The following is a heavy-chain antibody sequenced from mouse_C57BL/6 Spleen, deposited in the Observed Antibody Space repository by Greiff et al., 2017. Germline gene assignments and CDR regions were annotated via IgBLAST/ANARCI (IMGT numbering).Heavy chain of an antibody. CDR1: GYTFTDYY. CDR2: INPNNGGT. J-gene: IGHJ3*01. D-gene: IGHD2-4*01. V-gene: IGHV1-26*01. CDR3: ARTPYDYDQIFAY. Sequence: VQLQQSGPELVKPGASVTISCKASGYTFTDYYMNWVKQSHGKSLEWIGDINPNNGGTSYNQKFKGKATLTVDKSSSTAYMELRSLTSEDSAVYYCARTPYDYDQIFAYWGQGTLVTVSA.